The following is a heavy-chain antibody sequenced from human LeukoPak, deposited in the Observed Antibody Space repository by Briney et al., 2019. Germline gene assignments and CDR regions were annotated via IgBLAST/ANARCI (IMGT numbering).Heavy chain of an antibody. Sequence: SETLSLTCTVSLGSLSGYFWSCIRQAPGKGLGWIGYIFYRVSTNYNPSLKSRVTISVDTSRNQFSLKLSSVTAADTAVYYCARWIRDGYNYGDHWGQGNLVTVSS. V-gene: IGHV4-59*01. CDR1: LGSLSGYF. D-gene: IGHD5-24*01. CDR2: IFYRVST. CDR3: ARWIRDGYNYGDH. J-gene: IGHJ4*02.